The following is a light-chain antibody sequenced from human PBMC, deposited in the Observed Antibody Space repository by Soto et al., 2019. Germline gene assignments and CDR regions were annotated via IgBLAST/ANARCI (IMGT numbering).Light chain of an antibody. V-gene: IGKV3-20*01. CDR2: GAS. Sequence: EIVLTQSPGTLSLSPGERATLSCRASQSVSSSYLAWYQQKPGQAPRLLIYGASSRATGIPDRFSGSGSGTNFTITISRMEPEDVAVYYCQQYGSSPGTFGPETKVDIK. CDR1: QSVSSSY. J-gene: IGKJ3*01. CDR3: QQYGSSPGT.